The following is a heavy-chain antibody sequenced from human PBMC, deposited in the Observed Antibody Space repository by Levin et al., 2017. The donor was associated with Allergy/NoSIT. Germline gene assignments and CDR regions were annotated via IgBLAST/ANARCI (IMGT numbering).Heavy chain of an antibody. Sequence: SVKVSCKASGGTFSSYAISWVRQAPGQGLEWMGGIIPIFGTANYAQKFQGRVTITADESTSTAYMELSSLRSEDTAVYYCARSPARYCTNGVCALVDYWGQGTLVTVSS. V-gene: IGHV1-69*13. J-gene: IGHJ4*02. CDR2: IIPIFGTA. CDR3: ARSPARYCTNGVCALVDY. CDR1: GGTFSSYA. D-gene: IGHD2-8*01.